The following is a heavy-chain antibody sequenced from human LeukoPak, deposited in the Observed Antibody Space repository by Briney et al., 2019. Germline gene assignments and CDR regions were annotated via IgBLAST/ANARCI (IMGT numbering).Heavy chain of an antibody. J-gene: IGHJ4*02. CDR2: INPNSGGT. V-gene: IGHV1-2*02. CDR3: ARDPETVVPAAIVWYYFDY. Sequence: ASVKVSCKASGYPFTGYYMHWVRQAPGQGLEWMGWINPNSGGTNYAQKFQGRVTMTRCTSISTAYMELSRLRSDDTAVYYCARDPETVVPAAIVWYYFDYWGQGTLVTVSS. CDR1: GYPFTGYY. D-gene: IGHD2-2*02.